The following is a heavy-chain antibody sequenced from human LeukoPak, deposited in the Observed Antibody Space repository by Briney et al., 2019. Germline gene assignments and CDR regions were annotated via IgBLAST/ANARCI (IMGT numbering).Heavy chain of an antibody. V-gene: IGHV3-13*01. Sequence: GGSLRLSCAASGFTFSSFDMHWVRQPTGQGLEWVSTIGTASDTYYPGSVESRFTLSRDNAKNSLYLQMNSLTAGDTAVYYCARGPPRGKNYYMDVWGKGTTVTVSS. CDR3: ARGPPRGKNYYMDV. J-gene: IGHJ6*03. D-gene: IGHD1-1*01. CDR2: IGTASDT. CDR1: GFTFSSFD.